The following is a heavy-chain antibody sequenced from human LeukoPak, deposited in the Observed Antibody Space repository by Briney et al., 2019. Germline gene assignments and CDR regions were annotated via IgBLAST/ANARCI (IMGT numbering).Heavy chain of an antibody. D-gene: IGHD3-10*01. CDR2: IYNSESI. CDR1: GGSINGYY. CDR3: ASSIRGTAWLNR. V-gene: IGHV4-4*07. Sequence: SETLSLXCTVSGGSINGYYWSWIRQPAGKGLEWIGRIYNSESINYNPSLKSRVTMSIDTSKNQFSLKLSSVTAADTAVYYCASSIRGTAWLNRWGQGTLVAVSS. J-gene: IGHJ4*02.